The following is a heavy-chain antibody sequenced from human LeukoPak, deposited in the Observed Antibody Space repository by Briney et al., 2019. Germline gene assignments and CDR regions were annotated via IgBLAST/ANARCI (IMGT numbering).Heavy chain of an antibody. CDR1: GYTFTSYD. J-gene: IGHJ6*02. V-gene: IGHV1-8*01. Sequence: ASVKVSCKASGYTFTSYDINWVRQATGQGREWMGWMNPNSGNTGYAQKFQGRVTMTRNTSISTAYMELSSLRSEDTAVYYCARGGYSYGYHYYYGMDVWGQGTTVTVSS. CDR2: MNPNSGNT. D-gene: IGHD5-18*01. CDR3: ARGGYSYGYHYYYGMDV.